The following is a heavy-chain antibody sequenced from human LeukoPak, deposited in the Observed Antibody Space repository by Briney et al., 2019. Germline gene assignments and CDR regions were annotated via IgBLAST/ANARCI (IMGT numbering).Heavy chain of an antibody. V-gene: IGHV1-8*01. CDR3: ARGAPAAMGGWFDP. CDR1: GYTFTSYD. D-gene: IGHD2-2*01. CDR2: MNPNSGNT. Sequence: ASVKVSCKASGYTFTSYDINWVRQATGQGLEWMGWMNPNSGNTGYTQKFQGRVTMTRNTSISTAYMELSSLRFEDTAVYYCARGAPAAMGGWFDPWGQGTLVTVSS. J-gene: IGHJ5*02.